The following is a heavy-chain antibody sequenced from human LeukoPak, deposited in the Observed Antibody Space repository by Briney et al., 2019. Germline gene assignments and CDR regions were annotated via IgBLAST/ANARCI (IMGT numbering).Heavy chain of an antibody. CDR1: GFTFSSYS. Sequence: GGSLRLSCAASGFTFSSYSMNWVRQAPGKGLEWVSVIYSGGSTYYADSVKGRFTISRDNSKNTLYLQMNSLRAEDTAVYYCARGHPGWFDPWGQGTLVTVSS. CDR2: IYSGGST. V-gene: IGHV3-66*01. CDR3: ARGHPGWFDP. J-gene: IGHJ5*02.